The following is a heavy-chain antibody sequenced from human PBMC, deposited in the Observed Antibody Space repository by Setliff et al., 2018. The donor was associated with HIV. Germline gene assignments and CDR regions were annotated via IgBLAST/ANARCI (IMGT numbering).Heavy chain of an antibody. J-gene: IGHJ6*03. CDR1: GGSISTHH. CDR2: INYDGKT. Sequence: PSETLSLTCTVSGGSISTHHWSWIRQPPGKGLEWIGQINYDGKTNYNPSLKSRVTISVDTSKNQFSLKLSSVTAADTAVYYCARDRSSGYYYYYVDVWGKGTTVTVSS. CDR3: ARDRSSGYYYYYVDV. D-gene: IGHD3-22*01. V-gene: IGHV4-59*11.